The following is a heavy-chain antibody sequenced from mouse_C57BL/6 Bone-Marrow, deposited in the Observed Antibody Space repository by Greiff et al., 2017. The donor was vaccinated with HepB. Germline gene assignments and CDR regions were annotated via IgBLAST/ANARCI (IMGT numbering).Heavy chain of an antibody. CDR1: GYTFTSYG. D-gene: IGHD2-3*01. V-gene: IGHV1-81*01. J-gene: IGHJ4*01. CDR2: IYPRSGNT. Sequence: VQLQQSGAELARPGASVKLSCKASGYTFTSYGISWVKQSPGQGLECIGVIYPRSGNTYYNEKFKGKATLTAYKSSSTAYMQLRCLTSEDSAVYFYARGGWLLHYAMDYWGQGTSVTVSS. CDR3: ARGGWLLHYAMDY.